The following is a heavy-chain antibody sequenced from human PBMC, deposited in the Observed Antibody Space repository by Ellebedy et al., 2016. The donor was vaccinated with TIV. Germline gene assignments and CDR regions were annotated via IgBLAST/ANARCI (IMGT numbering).Heavy chain of an antibody. CDR3: ARRGSYGDYAVQVNSWFDR. V-gene: IGHV3-7*01. D-gene: IGHD3-16*01. CDR2: IYQDGSIQ. J-gene: IGHJ5*02. Sequence: GGSLRLSCVASGFSFRSYWMSWVRQAPGKGLEWVANIYQDGSIQYYVDSVKGRFTISRDNAKNSLFLQMNSLRVEDTAVYYCARRGSYGDYAVQVNSWFDRWGRGTLVSVSS. CDR1: GFSFRSYW.